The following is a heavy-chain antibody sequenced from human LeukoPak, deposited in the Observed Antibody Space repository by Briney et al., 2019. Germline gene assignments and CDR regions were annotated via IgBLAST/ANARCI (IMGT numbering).Heavy chain of an antibody. CDR1: GGSISSSSYY. V-gene: IGHV4-39*01. D-gene: IGHD7-27*01. CDR2: IYYSGGT. Sequence: SETLSLTCTVSGGSISSSSYYWGWIRQPPGKGLEWIGSIYYSGGTYYNPSLKSRVTISVDTSKNQFSLKLSSVTAADTAVYYCARLGRKGINLGFDYWGQGTLVTVSS. CDR3: ARLGRKGINLGFDY. J-gene: IGHJ4*02.